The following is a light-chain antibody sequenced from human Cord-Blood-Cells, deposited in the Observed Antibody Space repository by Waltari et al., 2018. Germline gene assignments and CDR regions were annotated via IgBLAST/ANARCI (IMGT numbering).Light chain of an antibody. CDR2: AAS. CDR3: QQSYSTPQLT. V-gene: IGKV1-39*01. CDR1: QSISSY. J-gene: IGKJ4*01. Sequence: DIQMTQSPSSLSASVSATVTITCRASQSISSYLNWYQQKPGKAPKLLIYAASSLQSGVPSRFSCSGSGTDFTLTISSLQPEDFATYYCQQSYSTPQLTFGGGTKVEIK.